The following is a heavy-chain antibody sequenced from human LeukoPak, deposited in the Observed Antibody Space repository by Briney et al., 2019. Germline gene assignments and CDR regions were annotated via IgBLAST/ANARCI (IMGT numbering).Heavy chain of an antibody. CDR1: GFTFSGYG. Sequence: PGGSLRLSCAASGFTFSGYGMHWVRQAPGKGLEWVAFVRYDSSNKYYADSVKGRFTVSRDNSKNTLYLQMNSLRAEDTAVYYCARTYDSSGYYFLFDYWGQGTLVTVSS. CDR3: ARTYDSSGYYFLFDY. CDR2: VRYDSSNK. V-gene: IGHV3-30*02. D-gene: IGHD3-22*01. J-gene: IGHJ4*02.